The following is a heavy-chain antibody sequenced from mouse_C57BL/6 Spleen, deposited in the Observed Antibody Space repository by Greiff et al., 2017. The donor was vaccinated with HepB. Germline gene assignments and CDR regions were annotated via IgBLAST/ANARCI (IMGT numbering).Heavy chain of an antibody. CDR3: TNPVYSTGFAY. J-gene: IGHJ3*01. CDR2: IYPGNSDT. V-gene: IGHV1-5*01. Sequence: VQLQQSGPVLARPGASVKMSCKTSGYTFTSYWMHWVKQRPGQGLEWIGAIYPGNSDTSYNQKFKGKAKLTAVTSASTAYMELSSLTNEDSAVYYCTNPVYSTGFAYWGQGTLVTVSA. CDR1: GYTFTSYW. D-gene: IGHD1-1*01.